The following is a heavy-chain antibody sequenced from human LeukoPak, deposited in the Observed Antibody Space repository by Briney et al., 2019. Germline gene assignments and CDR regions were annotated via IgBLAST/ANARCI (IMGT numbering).Heavy chain of an antibody. CDR3: ARDPRRIQYRALVYYGMDV. D-gene: IGHD2-2*01. CDR1: GFTFSSYG. V-gene: IGHV3-33*01. Sequence: GGSLRLSCAAPGFTFSSYGMHWVRQAPGKWLDWVAVIWYDGSNKYYADSVKGRFTISRDNSKNTLYLQMNSLRAEDTAVYYCARDPRRIQYRALVYYGMDVWGQGTTVTVSS. CDR2: IWYDGSNK. J-gene: IGHJ6*02.